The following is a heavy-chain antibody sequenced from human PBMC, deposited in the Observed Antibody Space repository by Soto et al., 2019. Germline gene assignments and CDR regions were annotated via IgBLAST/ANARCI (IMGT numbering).Heavy chain of an antibody. CDR3: ARGRKDYSSSWYVG. Sequence: QVQLQRWGAGLLKPSETLSLTCAVYGGSFSDYSWSWIRQPPGKGLAWIGEISHSGGSNYNPSLKSRVTISVDTSKNQFSLKLSYVTAADTAVYYCARGRKDYSSSWYVGWGQGTLVAVSS. J-gene: IGHJ4*02. CDR2: ISHSGGS. D-gene: IGHD6-13*01. V-gene: IGHV4-34*01. CDR1: GGSFSDYS.